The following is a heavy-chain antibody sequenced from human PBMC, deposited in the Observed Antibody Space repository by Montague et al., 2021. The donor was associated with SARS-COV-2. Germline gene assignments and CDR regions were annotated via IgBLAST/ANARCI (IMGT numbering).Heavy chain of an antibody. V-gene: IGHV6-1*01. CDR2: TYYRSEWYS. CDR1: GDSVSTNSGT. CDR3: ARAERGSCGDGNYYQHFFNY. Sequence: CAISGDSVSTNSGTWNWVRLSPSRGLEWLGRTYYRSEWYSDYSVSVKSRISINPDTSKNQFSLQLNSVTPEDTAVYYCARAERGSCGDGNYYQHFFNYWGQGTLVTVSS. J-gene: IGHJ4*02. D-gene: IGHD2-15*01.